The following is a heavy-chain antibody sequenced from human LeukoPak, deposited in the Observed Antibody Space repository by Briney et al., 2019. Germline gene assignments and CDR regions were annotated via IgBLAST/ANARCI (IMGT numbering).Heavy chain of an antibody. D-gene: IGHD1-1*01. CDR3: AGDGTGVLPGDAFDI. CDR2: ISHTGNDI. V-gene: IGHV3-21*05. J-gene: IGHJ3*02. CDR1: GFTFSTHT. Sequence: GGSLRLSCAASGFTFSTHTMNWVRQAPGKGLEWVSYISHTGNDIYYGESVKGRFTISRDNAKNSLYLQMHTLRAEDTAVYYCAGDGTGVLPGDAFDIWSQGTMVTVSS.